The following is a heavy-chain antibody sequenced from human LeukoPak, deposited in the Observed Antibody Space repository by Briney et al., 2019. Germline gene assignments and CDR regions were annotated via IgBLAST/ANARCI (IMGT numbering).Heavy chain of an antibody. Sequence: PGGSLRLSCAASGLTFTFSTSGIHWVRQAPGKGLEWVALIQYDGSEKYYADSVKGRCTTSRDNSKNTVYLQMNSLTGEDTAIYYCAREGGTIEIGEFDYWGQGTLVAVSS. V-gene: IGHV3-33*05. D-gene: IGHD3-16*02. J-gene: IGHJ4*02. CDR3: AREGGTIEIGEFDY. CDR1: GLTFTFSTSG. CDR2: IQYDGSEK.